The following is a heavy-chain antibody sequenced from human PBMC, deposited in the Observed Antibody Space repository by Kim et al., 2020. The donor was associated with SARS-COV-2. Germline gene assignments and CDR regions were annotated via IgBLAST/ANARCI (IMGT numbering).Heavy chain of an antibody. CDR2: IIPIFGTA. J-gene: IGHJ4*02. D-gene: IGHD1-7*01. CDR1: GGTFSSYA. V-gene: IGHV1-69*13. Sequence: SVKVSCKASGGTFSSYAISWVRQAPGQGLEWMGGIIPIFGTANYAQKFQGRVTITADESTSTAYMELSSLRSEDTAVYYCARALSAESYNWNYYYFDYWGQGTLVTVSS. CDR3: ARALSAESYNWNYYYFDY.